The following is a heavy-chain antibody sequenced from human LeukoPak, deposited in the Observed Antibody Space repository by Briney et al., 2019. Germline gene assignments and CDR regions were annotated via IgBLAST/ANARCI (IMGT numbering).Heavy chain of an antibody. V-gene: IGHV1-2*06. CDR3: AREDNLGSGSSPNDY. J-gene: IGHJ4*02. CDR2: SNPNSGGR. D-gene: IGHD6-19*01. CDR1: GYTFTGYY. Sequence: ASVKVSCKASGYTFTGYYMHWVRQAPGQGLEWMGRSNPNSGGRNYAQKFQGRVTMTRDTSISTAYMELGRLRSDDTAVYYCAREDNLGSGSSPNDYWGQGTLVTVSS.